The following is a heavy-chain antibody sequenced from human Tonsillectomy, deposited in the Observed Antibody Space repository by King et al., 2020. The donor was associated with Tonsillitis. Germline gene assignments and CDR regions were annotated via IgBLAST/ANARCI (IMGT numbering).Heavy chain of an antibody. CDR1: VGSISVGDYY. J-gene: IGHJ5*02. CDR2: IYHSGNT. CDR3: GRYEGGVFDP. Sequence: VQLQESGPGLVKPSQTLSLTCTFSVGSISVGDYYWSWICQHPGKGPEWIGYIYHSGNTFYNPSLKSRLTISVETSKNHFSLKLSSVTAADTAVYYCGRYEGGVFDPWGQGTLVTVSS. D-gene: IGHD2-15*01. V-gene: IGHV4-31*03.